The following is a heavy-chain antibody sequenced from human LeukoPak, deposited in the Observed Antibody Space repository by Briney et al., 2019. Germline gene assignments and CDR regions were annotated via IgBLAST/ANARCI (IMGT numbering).Heavy chain of an antibody. Sequence: ASVKVSCKASGYTFTVYYMHGVRHAPGQGREWMGGINPNRGGTNYAQKFQGRVTMTRDTSISTAYLELRRLRSDDTAVYYCARTGLATVGATKLCDYWGQGTLVTVSS. CDR3: ARTGLATVGATKLCDY. D-gene: IGHD1-26*01. V-gene: IGHV1-2*02. CDR2: INPNRGGT. J-gene: IGHJ4*02. CDR1: GYTFTVYY.